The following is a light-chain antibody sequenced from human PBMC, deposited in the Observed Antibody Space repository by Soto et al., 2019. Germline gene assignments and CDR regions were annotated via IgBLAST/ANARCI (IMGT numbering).Light chain of an antibody. CDR1: SSDVGGYNY. V-gene: IGLV2-14*01. J-gene: IGLJ6*01. Sequence: QSALTQPASVSGSPGQSITISCTGTSSDVGGYNYVSWYQQHPGKAPKLMIYEVSNRPSGVSNRFSGSKSGNTASLTISGLQADDEADYYCSSYTSSTTLFATGTKVTVL. CDR2: EVS. CDR3: SSYTSSTTL.